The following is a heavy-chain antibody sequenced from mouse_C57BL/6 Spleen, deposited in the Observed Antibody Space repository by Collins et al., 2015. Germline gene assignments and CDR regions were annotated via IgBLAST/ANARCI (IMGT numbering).Heavy chain of an antibody. CDR2: ISTYYGDA. V-gene: IGHV1S137*01. CDR1: GYTFTDYA. D-gene: IGHD1-1*01. Sequence: QVQLQQSGAELVRPGVSVKISCKGSGYTFTDYAMHWVKQSHAKSLEWIGVISTYYGDASYNQKFKGKATMTIDKSSSTAYMELARLTSEDSAIYYCARGRGGSSFDYWGQGTTLTVSS. CDR3: ARGRGGSSFDY. J-gene: IGHJ2*01.